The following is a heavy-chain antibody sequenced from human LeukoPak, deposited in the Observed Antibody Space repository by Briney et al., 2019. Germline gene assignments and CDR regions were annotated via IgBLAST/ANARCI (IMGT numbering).Heavy chain of an antibody. CDR3: AHSTSYYGRVDV. V-gene: IGHV1-69*13. D-gene: IGHD3-10*01. Sequence: SVKVSCKASGGTFSSYAISWVRQAPGQGLEWMGGIIPIFGTANYAQKFQGRVTITADESTSTAYMELSSLRSEDTAAYYCAHSTSYYGRVDVWGQGTLVTVSS. CDR1: GGTFSSYA. CDR2: IIPIFGTA. J-gene: IGHJ4*02.